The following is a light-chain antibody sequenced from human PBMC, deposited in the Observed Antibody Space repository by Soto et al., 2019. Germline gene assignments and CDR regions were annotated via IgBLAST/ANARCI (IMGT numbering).Light chain of an antibody. J-gene: IGKJ5*01. CDR2: SAS. V-gene: IGKV1-39*01. CDR1: QSIRSH. CDR3: QQSYSTPPIT. Sequence: DIQMTQSPSAQSASVGDTVTITCRASQSIRSHLNWYQQKPGKAPKLLIYSASTLQSGVPSRFSGSGSGTDFTLTHSDLQPEDFATYYCQQSYSTPPITFGQGTRLEIK.